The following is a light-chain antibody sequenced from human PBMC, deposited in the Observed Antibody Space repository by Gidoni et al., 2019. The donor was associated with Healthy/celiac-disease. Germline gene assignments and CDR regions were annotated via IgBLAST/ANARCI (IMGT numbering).Light chain of an antibody. Sequence: QSVLTQPPSASGPPGQRVTISCSGRSSNIGSNTVNGYQPLPGTAPKLLIYSNNQRHSGFPDRFSGAKSCTSASLAISGLQSEDEADYYCAAWDVSLNGWVFGGGTKLTVL. CDR1: SSNIGSNT. CDR3: AAWDVSLNGWV. J-gene: IGLJ3*02. V-gene: IGLV1-44*01. CDR2: SNN.